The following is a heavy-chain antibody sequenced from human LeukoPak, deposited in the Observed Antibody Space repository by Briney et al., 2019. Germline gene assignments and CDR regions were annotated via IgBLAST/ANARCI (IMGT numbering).Heavy chain of an antibody. J-gene: IGHJ1*01. V-gene: IGHV1-69*13. Sequence: SVKVSRKASGGTFSSYAISWVRQAPGQGLEWMGGIIPIFGTANYAQKFQGRVTITADESTSTAYMELSSLRSEDTAVYYCARGVAQKHYYDSSVYLEYSQHWGQGPLVTVSS. CDR1: GGTFSSYA. CDR3: ARGVAQKHYYDSSVYLEYSQH. CDR2: IIPIFGTA. D-gene: IGHD3-22*01.